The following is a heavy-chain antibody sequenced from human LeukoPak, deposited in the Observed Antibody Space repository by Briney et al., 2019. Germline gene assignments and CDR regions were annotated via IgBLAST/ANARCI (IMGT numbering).Heavy chain of an antibody. V-gene: IGHV4-4*02. CDR2: IYHSGST. CDR3: ARGQQWLAINWFDP. D-gene: IGHD6-19*01. J-gene: IGHJ5*02. CDR1: GGYISSSNW. Sequence: SETLSLTCAVSGGYISSSNWWSWVRQPPGKGLEWIGEIYHSGSTNYNPSLKSRVTISVDKSKNQFSLKLSSVTAADTAVYYCARGQQWLAINWFDPWGQGTLVTVSS.